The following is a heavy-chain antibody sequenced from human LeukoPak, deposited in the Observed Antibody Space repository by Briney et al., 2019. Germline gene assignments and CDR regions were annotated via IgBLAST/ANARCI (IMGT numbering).Heavy chain of an antibody. V-gene: IGHV3-30*18. Sequence: GGSLRLSCAASGFTFSSYGMHWVRQAPGKGLEWVAVISYDGSNKYYADSVKGRFTISRDNSKNTLYLQMNSLRAEDTAVYYCAKAGRMASYYFDYWGQGTLVTVSS. D-gene: IGHD5-24*01. CDR2: ISYDGSNK. CDR3: AKAGRMASYYFDY. CDR1: GFTFSSYG. J-gene: IGHJ4*02.